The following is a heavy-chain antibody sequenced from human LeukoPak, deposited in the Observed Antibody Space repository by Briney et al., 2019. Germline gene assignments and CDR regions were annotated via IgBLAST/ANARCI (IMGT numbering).Heavy chain of an antibody. D-gene: IGHD6-19*01. CDR3: ARDPSPRSGWYHGY. J-gene: IGHJ4*02. V-gene: IGHV3-23*01. CDR2: ISSSGGST. Sequence: PSETLSLTCTVSGGSISSGDYYWSWIRQPPGKGLEWVSGISSSGGSTYYADSVKGRFTISRDNSKNTLYLQMNSLRAGDTAVYYCARDPSPRSGWYHGYWGPGTLVTVSS. CDR1: GGSISSGDYY.